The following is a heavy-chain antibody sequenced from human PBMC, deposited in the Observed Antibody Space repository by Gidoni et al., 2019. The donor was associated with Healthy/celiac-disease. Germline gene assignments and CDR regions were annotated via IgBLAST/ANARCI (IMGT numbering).Heavy chain of an antibody. J-gene: IGHJ4*02. CDR2: IRYDGKNE. CDR3: AKDALYESGDFFDY. CDR1: GPTFSTYG. Sequence: QVLVVESGGCVAQPGGPLWLSCAESGPTFSTYGLHWVRQAAGKGVKWVEFIRYDGKNEYYEDYVKGRFTITRDNSKNTLYLQMNSLRAEDTAVYFCAKDALYESGDFFDYWGQGTLVTVSS. V-gene: IGHV3-30*02. D-gene: IGHD3-10*01.